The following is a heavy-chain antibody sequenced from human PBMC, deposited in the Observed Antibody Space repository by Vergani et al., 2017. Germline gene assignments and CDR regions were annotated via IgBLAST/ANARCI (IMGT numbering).Heavy chain of an antibody. J-gene: IGHJ6*02. CDR1: GGSISSYY. Sequence: QVQLQESGPGLVKPSETLSLTCTVSGGSISSYYWSWTRQPPGKGLEWIGYIYSSGSTNYNPSLKSRVTISVDTSKNQFSLKLSSVTAADTAVYYCARVPYDFWSGYYQAYYGMDVWGQGTTVTVSS. V-gene: IGHV4-59*01. CDR2: IYSSGST. CDR3: ARVPYDFWSGYYQAYYGMDV. D-gene: IGHD3-3*01.